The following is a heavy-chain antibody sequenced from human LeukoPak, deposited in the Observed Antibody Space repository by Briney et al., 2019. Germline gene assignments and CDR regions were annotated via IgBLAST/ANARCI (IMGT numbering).Heavy chain of an antibody. CDR1: GGSFSGYY. CDR3: ARVMGIAAAGTLTRFDP. Sequence: PSETLSLTCAVYGGSFSGYYWSWIRQPPGKGLEWIGEINHSGSTNYNPSLKSRVTISVDTSKNQFSLKLSSVTAADTAVYYCARVMGIAAAGTLTRFDPWGQGTLVTVSS. D-gene: IGHD6-13*01. J-gene: IGHJ5*02. CDR2: INHSGST. V-gene: IGHV4-34*01.